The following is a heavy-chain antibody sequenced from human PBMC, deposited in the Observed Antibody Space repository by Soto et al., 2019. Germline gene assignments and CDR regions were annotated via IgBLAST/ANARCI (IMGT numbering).Heavy chain of an antibody. D-gene: IGHD2-15*01. CDR2: ISGSGVDT. V-gene: IGHV3-23*01. Sequence: EVQLLESGGGLVQPGGSLRLSCAASGFIFSNYAMSWVRQAPGKGLEWVSAISGSGVDTYYADSVKGRFTFSRDNSRSTLYLQMNSLSAEDTAIYYCAKDLGMGGGRCFDYWGQGTVVTVSS. CDR3: AKDLGMGGGRCFDY. CDR1: GFIFSNYA. J-gene: IGHJ4*02.